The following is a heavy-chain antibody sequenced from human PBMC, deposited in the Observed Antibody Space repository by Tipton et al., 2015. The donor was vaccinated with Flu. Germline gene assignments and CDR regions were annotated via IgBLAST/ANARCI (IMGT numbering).Heavy chain of an antibody. D-gene: IGHD3-3*01. Sequence: SLRLSCAASGFTFDDYAMHWVRQAPGKGLEWVSGISWNSGSIGYAGSVKGRFTISRDNAKNSLYLQMNSLRAEDTALYYCAKDRSLSGYSHPAFDVWGQGTTVTVSS. J-gene: IGHJ6*02. CDR1: GFTFDDYA. V-gene: IGHV3-9*01. CDR2: ISWNSGSI. CDR3: AKDRSLSGYSHPAFDV.